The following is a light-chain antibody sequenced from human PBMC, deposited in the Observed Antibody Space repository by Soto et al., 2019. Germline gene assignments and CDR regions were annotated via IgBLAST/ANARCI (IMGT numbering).Light chain of an antibody. Sequence: QSALSQPASVSGSPGQSITLSCTGTSSDVGSNNLGYWYQQHPGKAPKLMIYEVSKRTSGISNRFSGSKSGNKAYLTISGLQAEDEADYYCCSYAGRSASDVFGAGTKVTVL. CDR2: EVS. V-gene: IGLV2-23*02. CDR3: CSYAGRSASDV. J-gene: IGLJ1*01. CDR1: SSDVGSNNL.